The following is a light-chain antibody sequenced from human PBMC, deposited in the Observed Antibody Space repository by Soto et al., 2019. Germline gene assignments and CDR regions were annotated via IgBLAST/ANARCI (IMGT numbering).Light chain of an antibody. CDR3: QQYGSSGT. CDR1: QSVSRN. CDR2: GAS. J-gene: IGKJ1*01. Sequence: EIVMTQSPATLSVSPGERATLSCRASQSVSRNLAWYQQKPGQAPRLLIYGASTRATGIPARFSGSGSGTEFTLTISRLEPEDFAVYYCQQYGSSGTFGQGTKVDI. V-gene: IGKV3-15*01.